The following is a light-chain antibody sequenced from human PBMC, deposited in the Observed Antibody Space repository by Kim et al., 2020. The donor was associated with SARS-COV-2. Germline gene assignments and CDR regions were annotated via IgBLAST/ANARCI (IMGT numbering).Light chain of an antibody. CDR2: GVS. Sequence: EIVLTQSPGTLSLSPGERATLSCRASQSVSSSYLVWYQQKPGQAPRLLMYGVSSRATGVPDRFSGSWSGTDFTLTISRLEPEDFAVYYCQQYGRTPYTFGQGTKLEI. J-gene: IGKJ2*01. V-gene: IGKV3-20*01. CDR3: QQYGRTPYT. CDR1: QSVSSSY.